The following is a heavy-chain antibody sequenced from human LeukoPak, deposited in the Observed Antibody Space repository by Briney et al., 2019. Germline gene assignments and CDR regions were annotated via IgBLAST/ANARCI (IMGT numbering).Heavy chain of an antibody. Sequence: PSETLSLTCTVSGGSISGYYWTWIRQPPGKGLEWIGYNYYGGSTNYNPSLKSRVTISVDTSKNQFSLKLSSVSAADTAVYYCARDPSAWNGYFDYWGQGALVTVSS. J-gene: IGHJ4*02. CDR3: ARDPSAWNGYFDY. V-gene: IGHV4-59*01. CDR1: GGSISGYY. CDR2: NYYGGST. D-gene: IGHD1-1*01.